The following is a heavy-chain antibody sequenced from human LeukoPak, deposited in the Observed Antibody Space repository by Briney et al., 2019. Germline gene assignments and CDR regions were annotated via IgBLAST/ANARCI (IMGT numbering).Heavy chain of an antibody. V-gene: IGHV4-4*02. CDR3: ARAIAAAGHFDY. CDR2: IYHSGST. Sequence: SAILSLTCAVSGASVSSSHWWSWVRQPPGKGLEWIGEIYHSGSTNYNPSLKSRVTISVDKSKNQFSLKLSSVTAADTAVYYCARAIAAAGHFDYWGQGTLVTVSS. CDR1: GASVSSSHW. D-gene: IGHD6-13*01. J-gene: IGHJ4*02.